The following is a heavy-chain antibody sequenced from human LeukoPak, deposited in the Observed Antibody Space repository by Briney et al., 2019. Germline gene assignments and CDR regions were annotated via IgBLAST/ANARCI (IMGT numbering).Heavy chain of an antibody. V-gene: IGHV3-7*04. CDR1: GITFSSYW. CDR3: ARLLGGNYFDN. Sequence: GGSLRLSCAASGITFSSYWMSWVRLAPGKGLEWVANIKQDGSDKYYVDSVKGRFTISRDNAKNSLYLQLNSLTAEDTAVYYCARLLGGNYFDNWGQGTLVTVSS. CDR2: IKQDGSDK. J-gene: IGHJ4*02. D-gene: IGHD1-26*01.